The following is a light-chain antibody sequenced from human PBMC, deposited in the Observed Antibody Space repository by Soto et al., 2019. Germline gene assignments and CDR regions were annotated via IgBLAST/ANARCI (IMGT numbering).Light chain of an antibody. CDR2: DIT. CDR1: SSDVGGYNY. Sequence: QSALTQPASVSGSPGQSITISCTGTSSDVGGYNYVSWYQQHPGQAPKLMISDITNRHSGASIRFFGSKPGNTASLTISGLQAEDEAEYYCSSYTSRSTPYVFGTGTKVTVL. V-gene: IGLV2-14*03. CDR3: SSYTSRSTPYV. J-gene: IGLJ1*01.